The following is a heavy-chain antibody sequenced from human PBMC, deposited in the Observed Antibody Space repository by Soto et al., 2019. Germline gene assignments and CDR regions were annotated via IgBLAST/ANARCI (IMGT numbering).Heavy chain of an antibody. V-gene: IGHV3-64*04. D-gene: IGHD3-3*01. CDR2: ISSNGGST. CDR3: ARARSGYFPKLDY. J-gene: IGHJ4*02. Sequence: PGGSLRLSCSASGFTFSSYAMHWVRQAPGKGLEYVSAISSNGGSTYYADSVKGRFTISRDNSKNTLYLQMNSLRAEDTAVYYCARARSGYFPKLDYWGQGTLVTVSS. CDR1: GFTFSSYA.